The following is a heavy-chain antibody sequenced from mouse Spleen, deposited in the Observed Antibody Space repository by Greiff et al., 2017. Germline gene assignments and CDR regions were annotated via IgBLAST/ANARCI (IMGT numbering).Heavy chain of an antibody. CDR1: GYTFTSYW. D-gene: IGHD4-1*01. Sequence: VQLQQPGAELVMPGASVKLSCKASGYTFTSYWMHWVKQRPGQGLEWIGEIDPSDSYTNYNQKFKGKATLTVDKSSSTAYMQLSSLTSEDSAVYYCARGLGLGDYWGQGTTLTVSS. V-gene: IGHV1-69*01. CDR3: ARGLGLGDY. CDR2: IDPSDSYT. J-gene: IGHJ2*01.